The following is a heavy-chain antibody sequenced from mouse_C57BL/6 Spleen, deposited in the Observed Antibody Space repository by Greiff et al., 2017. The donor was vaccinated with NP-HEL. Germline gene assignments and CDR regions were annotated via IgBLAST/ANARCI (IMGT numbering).Heavy chain of an antibody. D-gene: IGHD1-1*01. J-gene: IGHJ1*03. Sequence: QVHVKQSGAELAKPGASVKLSCKASGYTFTSYWMHWVKQRPGQGLEWIGYINPSSGYTKYNQKFKDKATLTADKSSSTAYMQLSSLTYEDSAVYYCARSATTTYFDVWGTGTTVTVSS. CDR1: GYTFTSYW. CDR2: INPSSGYT. V-gene: IGHV1-7*01. CDR3: ARSATTTYFDV.